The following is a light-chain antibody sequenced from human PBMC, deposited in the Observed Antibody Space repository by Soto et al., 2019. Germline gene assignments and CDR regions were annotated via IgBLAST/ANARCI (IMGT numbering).Light chain of an antibody. V-gene: IGKV1-39*01. J-gene: IGKJ2*01. CDR3: QQSYSTPPT. Sequence: DIKMTQSPSSLSASVGDRVTITCRASQYISNYLNWYQQKSGTAPKLLIHTASTLQSGVPSRYSGRGSGPDFTLTISSVQPADFAIYCCQQSYSTPPTFGQGTTLEIK. CDR1: QYISNY. CDR2: TAS.